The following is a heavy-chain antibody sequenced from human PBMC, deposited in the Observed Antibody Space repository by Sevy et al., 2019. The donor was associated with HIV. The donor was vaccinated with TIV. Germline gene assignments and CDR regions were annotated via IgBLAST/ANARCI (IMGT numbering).Heavy chain of an antibody. CDR1: GFTFSSYA. V-gene: IGHV3-30-3*01. CDR3: ARDGNIVATTMRGYFDY. J-gene: IGHJ4*02. Sequence: GGSPRLSCAASGFTFSSYAMHWVRQAPGKGLEWVAVISYDGSNKYYADSVKGRFTISRDNSKNTLYLQMNSLRAEDTAVYYCARDGNIVATTMRGYFDYWGQGTLVTVSS. CDR2: ISYDGSNK. D-gene: IGHD5-12*01.